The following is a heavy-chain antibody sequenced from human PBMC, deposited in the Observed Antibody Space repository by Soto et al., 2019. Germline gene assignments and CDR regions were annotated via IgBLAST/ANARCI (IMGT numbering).Heavy chain of an antibody. CDR2: IKSETDGGTT. V-gene: IGHV3-15*05. Sequence: GGTLRLSCAASGFTFSNAWMSWVRQAPGKGLEWVGRIKSETDGGTTDYAAPVKGRFTISRDDSKNTLYLQMSSLRAEDTAVYYCVKVYCSSTSCPGDYWGQRTLVTVSS. J-gene: IGHJ4*02. D-gene: IGHD2-2*01. CDR3: VKVYCSSTSCPGDY. CDR1: GFTFSNAW.